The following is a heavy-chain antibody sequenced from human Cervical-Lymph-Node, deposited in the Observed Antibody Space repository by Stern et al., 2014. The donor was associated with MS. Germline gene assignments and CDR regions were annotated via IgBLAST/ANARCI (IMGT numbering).Heavy chain of an antibody. Sequence: VQLVESGAEVKKPGASVKVSCKASGYSFTDFNTHWVRQAPGQGLEGMGRIRPHTGGARYAEKFQGRVTMTRDPSITTACMELDRLTSDDTAVYYCATHGGSSFQMDFWGQGTTVTVSS. J-gene: IGHJ6*02. CDR3: ATHGGSSFQMDF. CDR1: GYSFTDFN. CDR2: IRPHTGGA. D-gene: IGHD6-13*01. V-gene: IGHV1-2*06.